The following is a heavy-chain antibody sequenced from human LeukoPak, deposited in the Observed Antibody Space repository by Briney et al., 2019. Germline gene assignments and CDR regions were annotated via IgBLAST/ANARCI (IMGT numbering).Heavy chain of an antibody. CDR2: IYPGDSDT. V-gene: IGHV5-51*01. D-gene: IGHD4-23*01. CDR3: ARSDYGSNSFDY. J-gene: IGHJ4*02. CDR1: GYSFTSYW. Sequence: GESLKISCKASGYSFTSYWIGWVRQVPGKGLEWMGIIYPGDSDTKYSPSFQGQVSISADRSIRTAYLQWTSLKASDTAMYYCARSDYGSNSFDYWGQGTLVTVSS.